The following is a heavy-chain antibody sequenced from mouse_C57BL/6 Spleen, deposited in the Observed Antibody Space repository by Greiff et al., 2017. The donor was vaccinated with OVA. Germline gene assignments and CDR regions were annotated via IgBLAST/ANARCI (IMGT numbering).Heavy chain of an antibody. CDR2: ISSGSSTI. J-gene: IGHJ4*01. D-gene: IGHD1-1*01. V-gene: IGHV5-17*01. CDR1: GFTFSDYG. Sequence: EVKLMESGGGLVKPGGFLKLSCAASGFTFSDYGMNWVRQAPEKGLEWVAYISSGSSTIYYADTVKGRFIISRDNAKNTLFLQMTSLRSEDTAMYYCARHYYYGSSYDAMDYWGQGTSVTVSS. CDR3: ARHYYYGSSYDAMDY.